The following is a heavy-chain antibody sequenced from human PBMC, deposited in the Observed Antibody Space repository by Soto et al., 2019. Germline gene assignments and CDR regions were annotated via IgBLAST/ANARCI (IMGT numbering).Heavy chain of an antibody. Sequence: QVQLVQSGAEVTKPGSSVKVSCKASGSTFSNHIITWVRQAPGQGLEWMGRIIPILDITNYAQKFQGRVTITADKSTTKASREVSSLSSEDTAVYYCARDSPIGSTFSGHDDIDSWGQGTLVTVSS. V-gene: IGHV1-69*08. D-gene: IGHD5-12*01. J-gene: IGHJ5*01. CDR2: IIPILDIT. CDR1: GSTFSNHI. CDR3: ARDSPIGSTFSGHDDIDS.